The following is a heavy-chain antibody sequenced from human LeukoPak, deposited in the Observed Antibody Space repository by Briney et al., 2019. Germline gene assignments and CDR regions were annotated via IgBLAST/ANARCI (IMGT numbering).Heavy chain of an antibody. CDR2: IHYSGST. J-gene: IGHJ3*02. V-gene: IGHV4-59*01. CDR1: GDSIGRYY. CDR3: ASLSQTFGSSWNDAFDI. D-gene: IGHD6-13*01. Sequence: SETLSLTCTVSGDSIGRYYWSWIRQSPVQGLEWIGYIHYSGSTKYNPSLNSRVTISLDTSKNQFSLRLRSVTAADTAVYFCASLSQTFGSSWNDAFDIWGQGTMVTVSS.